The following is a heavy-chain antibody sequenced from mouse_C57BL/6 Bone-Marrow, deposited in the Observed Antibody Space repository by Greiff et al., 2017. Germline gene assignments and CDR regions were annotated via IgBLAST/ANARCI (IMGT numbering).Heavy chain of an antibody. V-gene: IGHV1-50*01. J-gene: IGHJ1*03. CDR2: IDPSDSYN. CDR3: ARCCPSYWYFDF. D-gene: IGHD2-10*02. Sequence: VQLQQPGAELVKPGASVKLSCKASGYTFTSYWMQWVKQRPGQGLEWIGEIDPSDSYNNYNQKFKGKATLTVDTSSSTAYMQLSSLTSEDSAVYYCARCCPSYWYFDFWGTGTTVTVSS. CDR1: GYTFTSYW.